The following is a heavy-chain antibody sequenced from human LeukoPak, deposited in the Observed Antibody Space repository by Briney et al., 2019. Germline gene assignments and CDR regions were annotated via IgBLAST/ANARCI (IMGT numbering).Heavy chain of an antibody. J-gene: IGHJ4*02. CDR2: LYYSWST. D-gene: IGHD1-1*01. V-gene: IGHV4-59*13. Sequence: SETLALTCTVSGGSIRSYYGSGIRRPPGKGREGVGYLYYSWSTNYNPSLKSRVTISVAPSKNQFSLQPSSVTAADTAVYYCASGGNGAYYFDYWGQGTLVTVSS. CDR3: ASGGNGAYYFDY. CDR1: GGSIRSYY.